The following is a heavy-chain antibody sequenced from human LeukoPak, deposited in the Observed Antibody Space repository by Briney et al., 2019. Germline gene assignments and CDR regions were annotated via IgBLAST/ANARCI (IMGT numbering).Heavy chain of an antibody. V-gene: IGHV1-69*05. CDR1: GGTFSSYA. CDR2: IIPIFGTA. J-gene: IGHJ4*02. D-gene: IGHD2-15*01. CDR3: ASGEVVASRPFFDY. Sequence: VASVKVSCKASGGTFSSYAISWVRQAPGQGLEWMGGIIPIFGTANYAQKIQGRVTITTDESTSTAYMELSSLRSEDTAVYYCASGEVVASRPFFDYWGQGTLVTVSS.